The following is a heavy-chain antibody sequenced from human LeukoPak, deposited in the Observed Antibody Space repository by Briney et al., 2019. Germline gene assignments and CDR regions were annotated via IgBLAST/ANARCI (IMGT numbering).Heavy chain of an antibody. Sequence: SETLSLTCTVSGGSISSYYWSWIRQPPGKGLEWIGEINHSGSTNYNPSLKSRVAISVDTSKNQFSLKLSSVTAADTAVYYCARGKISPFYYYYMDVWGKGTTVTVSS. J-gene: IGHJ6*03. CDR3: ARGKISPFYYYYMDV. V-gene: IGHV4-34*01. CDR2: INHSGST. CDR1: GGSISSYY.